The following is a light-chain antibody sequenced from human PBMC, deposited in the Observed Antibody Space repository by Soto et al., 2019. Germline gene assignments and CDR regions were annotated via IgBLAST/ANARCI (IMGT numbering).Light chain of an antibody. CDR3: SSFTSTNTQV. CDR2: EVS. CDR1: NSDVGSFRY. J-gene: IGLJ1*01. V-gene: IGLV2-14*01. Sequence: QSALTPPASVSGSPGQSVTISCTGTNSDVGSFRYVSWYQQHPGKAPKLLIFEVSYRPSGVSTRFSGSKSGNTASLTISWLRTGDEADYHCSSFTSTNTQVFGTGTKVTVL.